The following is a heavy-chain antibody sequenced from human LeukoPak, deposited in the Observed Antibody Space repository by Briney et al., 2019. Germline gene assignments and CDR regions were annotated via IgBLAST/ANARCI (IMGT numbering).Heavy chain of an antibody. V-gene: IGHV3-23*01. Sequence: GGSLRLACAASGFTFSTYAMTWVRQAPGKGLEWVSAISSDATYTYYADSVKGRFTISRDNSKNTLYLQMNSLRAEDTAVYYCAKCYVRYFDYWGQGTLVTVSS. CDR3: AKCYVRYFDY. CDR2: ISSDATYT. CDR1: GFTFSTYA. J-gene: IGHJ4*02. D-gene: IGHD3-10*02.